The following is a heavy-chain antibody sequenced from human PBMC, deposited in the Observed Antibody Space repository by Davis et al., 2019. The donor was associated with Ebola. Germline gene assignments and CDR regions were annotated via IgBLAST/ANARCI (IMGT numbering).Heavy chain of an antibody. D-gene: IGHD6-6*01. CDR1: VITFSSYA. CDR3: AKARIAALRFDP. J-gene: IGHJ5*02. Sequence: GGSLRLSCADSVITFSSYAMTWVRQAPGKGLEWVSAICGSGGSTYYADSVKGRFTISRDNSKNTLYLQMNSLRAEDTAVYYCAKARIAALRFDPWGQGTLVTVSS. V-gene: IGHV3-23*01. CDR2: ICGSGGST.